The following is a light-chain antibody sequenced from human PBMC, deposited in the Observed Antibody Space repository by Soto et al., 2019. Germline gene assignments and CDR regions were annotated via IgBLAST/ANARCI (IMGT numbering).Light chain of an antibody. V-gene: IGKV3-20*01. Sequence: IVLTQSPGTLSLSPGERATLSCRASQSVGSIYLAWYQQKPGQAPRLLIYGASSRATGIPDRFSGSGSGTDFTLTISRLEPEDFAVYYCQQYGDSPWTFGQGTKVDIK. CDR3: QQYGDSPWT. J-gene: IGKJ1*01. CDR2: GAS. CDR1: QSVGSIY.